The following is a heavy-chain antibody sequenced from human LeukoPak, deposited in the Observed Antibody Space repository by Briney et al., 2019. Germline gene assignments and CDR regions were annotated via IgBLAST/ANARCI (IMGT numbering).Heavy chain of an antibody. D-gene: IGHD2-2*01. Sequence: GGSLRLSCAASGFTFSSYAMSWVRQAPGKGLEWVSSISSSSSYIYYADSVKGRFTISRDNAKNSLYLQMNSLRAEDTAVYYCARDGSTNSRDYWGQGTLVTVSS. V-gene: IGHV3-21*01. J-gene: IGHJ4*02. CDR2: ISSSSSYI. CDR3: ARDGSTNSRDY. CDR1: GFTFSSYA.